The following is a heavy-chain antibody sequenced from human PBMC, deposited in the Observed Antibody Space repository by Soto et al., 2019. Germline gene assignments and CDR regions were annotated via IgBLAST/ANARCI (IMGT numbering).Heavy chain of an antibody. Sequence: QVQLQESGPGLVKPSETLSLTCTVSGGSISSYYWSWIRQPPGKGLEWIGYIYYSGSTNYNPSLKIRVTIAVDTSKNLFSLKLSSVTAADTAVYYCARGSYYYDSSGYYYVEGFDYWGQGTLVTVSS. D-gene: IGHD3-22*01. J-gene: IGHJ4*02. CDR2: IYYSGST. V-gene: IGHV4-59*01. CDR3: ARGSYYYDSSGYYYVEGFDY. CDR1: GGSISSYY.